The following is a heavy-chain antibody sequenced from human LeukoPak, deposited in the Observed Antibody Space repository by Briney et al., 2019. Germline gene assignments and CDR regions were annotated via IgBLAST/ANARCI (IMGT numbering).Heavy chain of an antibody. CDR3: ARWPGYGDYRFYFDS. Sequence: PSETLSLTCAVYGGSFSGYYWSWLRQPPGKRLEWIGYIYYSGSTNYNPSLKSRVTMFVDTSKNQFSLKLSSVTAADTAVYYCARWPGYGDYRFYFDSWGQGTLVTVSS. J-gene: IGHJ4*02. CDR2: IYYSGST. CDR1: GGSFSGYY. V-gene: IGHV4-59*08. D-gene: IGHD4-17*01.